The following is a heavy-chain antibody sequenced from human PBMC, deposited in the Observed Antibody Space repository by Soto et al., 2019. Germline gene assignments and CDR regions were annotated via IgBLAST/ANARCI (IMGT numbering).Heavy chain of an antibody. D-gene: IGHD3-22*01. CDR2: IIPIFGTA. Sequence: GASVKVSCKASGGTFSSSAISWVRQAPGQGLEWMGGIIPIFGTANYAQKFQGRVTITADKSTSTAYMELSSLRSEDTAVYYCARYYYNSSAYRDYYRMDVWGEGTTVTVSS. V-gene: IGHV1-69*06. J-gene: IGHJ6*04. CDR1: GGTFSSSA. CDR3: ARYYYNSSAYRDYYRMDV.